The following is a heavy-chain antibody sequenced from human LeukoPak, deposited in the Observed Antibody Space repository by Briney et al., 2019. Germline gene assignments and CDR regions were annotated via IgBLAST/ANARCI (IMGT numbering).Heavy chain of an antibody. Sequence: SETLSLTCAVYGGSFSGYYWSWIRQPPGKGLEWIGEINHSGSTNYNPSLKSRVTISVDTSKNQFSLKLSSVTAADTAVYYCAKETIVVVVAATNYFDYWGQGTLVTVSS. CDR3: AKETIVVVVAATNYFDY. CDR1: GGSFSGYY. D-gene: IGHD2-15*01. J-gene: IGHJ4*02. CDR2: INHSGST. V-gene: IGHV4-34*01.